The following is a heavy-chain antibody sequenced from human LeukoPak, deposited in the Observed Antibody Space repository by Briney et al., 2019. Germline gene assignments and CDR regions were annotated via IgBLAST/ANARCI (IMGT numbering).Heavy chain of an antibody. J-gene: IGHJ4*02. Sequence: GASVKVSCKASGYTFTSYYMHWVRQAPGQGLEWMGWISAYNGNTNYAQKLQGRVTMTTDTSTSTAYMELRSLRSDDTAVYYCARGREEKYSSGKLYYFDYWGQGTLVTVSS. CDR3: ARGREEKYSSGKLYYFDY. CDR1: GYTFTSYY. CDR2: ISAYNGNT. V-gene: IGHV1-18*04. D-gene: IGHD6-19*01.